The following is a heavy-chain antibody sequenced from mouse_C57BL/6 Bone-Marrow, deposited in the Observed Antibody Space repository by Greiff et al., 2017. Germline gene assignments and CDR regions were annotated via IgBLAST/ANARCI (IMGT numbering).Heavy chain of an antibody. CDR2: IDPNSGGT. V-gene: IGHV1-72*01. D-gene: IGHD1-1*01. J-gene: IGHJ4*01. CDR3: ARYGTSRVSGPYYYAMDY. Sequence: QIQLQQPGAELVKPGASVKLSCKASGYTFTSYWMHWVKQRPGRGLEWIGRIDPNSGGTKYNEKFKSKATLTVDKPSSTAYMQLSSLTSEDSAVYYCARYGTSRVSGPYYYAMDYWGQGTSVTVSS. CDR1: GYTFTSYW.